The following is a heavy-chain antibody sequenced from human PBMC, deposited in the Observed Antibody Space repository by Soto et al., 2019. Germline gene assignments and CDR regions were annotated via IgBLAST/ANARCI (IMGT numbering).Heavy chain of an antibody. D-gene: IGHD3-22*01. Sequence: SETLSLTCTVSGGSISSGGYYWSWIRQHPGKGLEWIGYIYYSGSTYYNPSLKSRVTISVDTSKNQFSLKLSSVTAADTAVYYCARDHNSSLGIWGQGTMVTVSS. CDR3: ARDHNSSLGI. CDR2: IYYSGST. V-gene: IGHV4-31*03. CDR1: GGSISSGGYY. J-gene: IGHJ3*02.